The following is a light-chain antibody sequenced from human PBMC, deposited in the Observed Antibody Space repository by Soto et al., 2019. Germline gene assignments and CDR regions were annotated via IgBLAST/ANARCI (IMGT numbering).Light chain of an antibody. CDR2: EGT. Sequence: QSALTQPPSASGSPGPSVTISCTATSSDVGPYKYVSRYQQDQGYAPRLIISEGTKRASGVPDRFSGSRSGNTASLTVSRLQAEDEADYYCTSYVGDAIWVFGGGTKLTVL. J-gene: IGLJ3*02. V-gene: IGLV2-8*01. CDR3: TSYVGDAIWV. CDR1: SSDVGPYKY.